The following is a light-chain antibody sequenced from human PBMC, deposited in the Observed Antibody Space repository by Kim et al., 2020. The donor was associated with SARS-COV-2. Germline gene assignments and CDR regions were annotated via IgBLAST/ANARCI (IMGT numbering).Light chain of an antibody. Sequence: SYELTQPPSVSVPPGKTARITCGRNNIGSKSVHWYQQKPGQAPVLVIYYDSDRPSGIPERFSGSNSGNTATLTISRVEAGDEADYYCQVWDSGSDHRVFGGGTKLTVL. J-gene: IGLJ3*02. CDR3: QVWDSGSDHRV. CDR1: NIGSKS. V-gene: IGLV3-21*04. CDR2: YDS.